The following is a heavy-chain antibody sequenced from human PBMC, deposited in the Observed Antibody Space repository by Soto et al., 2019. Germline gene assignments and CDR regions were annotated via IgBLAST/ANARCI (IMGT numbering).Heavy chain of an antibody. J-gene: IGHJ5*02. D-gene: IGHD1-26*01. V-gene: IGHV1-3*01. CDR3: AREGGTYLTTAFDP. CDR2: INAGNGNT. Sequence: ASVKXSCKASGYTFTGYAMHWVRQAPGQRLEWMGWINAGNGNTKYSQKFQGRVTITRDTSASTAYMELSSLTSEDTAVYYCAREGGTYLTTAFDPWGQGTLVTVSS. CDR1: GYTFTGYA.